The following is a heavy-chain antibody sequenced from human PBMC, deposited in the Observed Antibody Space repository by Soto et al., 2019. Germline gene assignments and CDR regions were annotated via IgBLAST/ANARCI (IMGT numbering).Heavy chain of an antibody. Sequence: SETLSLTCSVSGDSISSNTYFWGWIRQPPGKGLEWIGSVDYSGTTYYNTSLRTRATISVDTSENQFSLKLSSVTAADTAVYYCARHGANSGSYSDYFQHWGQGTLVTVS. J-gene: IGHJ1*01. CDR2: VDYSGTT. V-gene: IGHV4-39*01. CDR3: ARHGANSGSYSDYFQH. D-gene: IGHD1-26*01. CDR1: GDSISSNTYF.